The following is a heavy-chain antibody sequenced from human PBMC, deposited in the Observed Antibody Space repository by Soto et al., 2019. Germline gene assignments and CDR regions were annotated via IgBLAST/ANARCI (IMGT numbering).Heavy chain of an antibody. CDR3: SRXRITMIVVFITASGPFDY. D-gene: IGHD3-22*01. V-gene: IGHV1-18*01. CDR2: IIAYNGNT. J-gene: IGHJ4*02. CDR1: GYTFTSYG. Sequence: ASVKVSCKASGYTFTSYGISWVRQAPGQGLEWIGWIIAYNGNTNYAQKFQGRVTITTDTSTSTAYMELSSLRSEDTALYYFSRXRITMIVVFITASGPFDYWGQAHLVTVSS.